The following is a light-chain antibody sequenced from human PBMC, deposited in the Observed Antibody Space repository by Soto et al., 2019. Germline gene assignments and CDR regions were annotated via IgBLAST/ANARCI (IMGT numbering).Light chain of an antibody. CDR1: QILTSSH. Sequence: ILCTQSPGPLSFSPAARAALSCRAGQILTSSHLAWYQQKPGKAPRLLMFGASSRATGIPDRFSGSGSGTDFTLTINRLQPEDFALYYCQQYGDSPLTFGGGTKVDIK. CDR3: QQYGDSPLT. J-gene: IGKJ4*01. CDR2: GAS. V-gene: IGKV3-20*01.